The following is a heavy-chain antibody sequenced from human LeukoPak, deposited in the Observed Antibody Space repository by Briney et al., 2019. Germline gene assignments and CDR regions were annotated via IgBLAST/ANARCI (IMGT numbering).Heavy chain of an antibody. V-gene: IGHV3-23*01. CDR3: AKDKLRPTHPNWFDP. CDR2: ISGSGGST. J-gene: IGHJ5*02. Sequence: GSLRLSCAASGFTFSSYAMSWVRQAPGKGLEWVSAISGSGGSTYYADSVKGRFTISRDNSKNTLYLQMNSLRAEDTAVYYCAKDKLRPTHPNWFDPWGQGTLVTVSS. CDR1: GFTFSSYA.